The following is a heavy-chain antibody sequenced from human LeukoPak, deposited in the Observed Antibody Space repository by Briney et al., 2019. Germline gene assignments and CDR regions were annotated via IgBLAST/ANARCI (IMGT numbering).Heavy chain of an antibody. J-gene: IGHJ4*02. CDR1: GFTVSSNY. V-gene: IGHV3-66*01. Sequence: PGGSLRLSCAASGFTVSSNYMSWVRQAPGKGLEWVSVIYSGGSTYYADSVKGRFTISRDNSKNTLYLQMNSLRAEDTAVYYCAKEETDDFWSGYPYWGQGTLVTVSS. CDR2: IYSGGST. D-gene: IGHD3-3*01. CDR3: AKEETDDFWSGYPY.